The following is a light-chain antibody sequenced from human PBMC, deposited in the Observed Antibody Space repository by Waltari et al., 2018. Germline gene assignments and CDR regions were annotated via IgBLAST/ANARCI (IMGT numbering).Light chain of an antibody. CDR2: AAS. Sequence: ETVMTQSPATLSVSPGDRATLSCRASQSVGTNVAWYQQKPGQAPRLLIYAASTRASDIPTRFSGSGSGTEFTFTITGLQSEDFALYFCQQYDKWPPFSCGQGTNLELK. CDR3: QQYDKWPPFS. V-gene: IGKV3-15*01. CDR1: QSVGTN. J-gene: IGKJ2*03.